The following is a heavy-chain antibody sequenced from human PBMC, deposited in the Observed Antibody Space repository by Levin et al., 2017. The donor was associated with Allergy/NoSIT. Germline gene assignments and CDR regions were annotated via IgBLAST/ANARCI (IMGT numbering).Heavy chain of an antibody. V-gene: IGHV4-59*06. CDR1: GASLRGFS. D-gene: IGHD3-22*01. CDR2: IYYSGST. Sequence: KSSETLSLTCAVTGASLRGFSWSWLRLPPGKALEWIGYIYYSGSTHYNSSLESRVTISVDRSAGQFSLNLRSLTAADTAVYFCARGPYDSSKQVGAEFDYWGQGTPVTVSS. CDR3: ARGPYDSSKQVGAEFDY. J-gene: IGHJ4*02.